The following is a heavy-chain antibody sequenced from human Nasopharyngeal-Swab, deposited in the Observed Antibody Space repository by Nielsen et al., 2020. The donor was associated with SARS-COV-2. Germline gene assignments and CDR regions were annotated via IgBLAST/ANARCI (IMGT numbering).Heavy chain of an antibody. CDR1: GFTFSSYG. V-gene: IGHV3-30*18. D-gene: IGHD2-21*02. CDR3: AKDLMLGVGVVTAILPYYYGMDV. Sequence: SLKISCAASGFTFSSYGMHWVRQAPGKGLEWVAVISYDGSNKYYADPVKGRFTISRDNSKHTLYLQMNSLRAEDTAVYYCAKDLMLGVGVVTAILPYYYGMDVWGQGTTVTVSS. CDR2: ISYDGSNK. J-gene: IGHJ6*02.